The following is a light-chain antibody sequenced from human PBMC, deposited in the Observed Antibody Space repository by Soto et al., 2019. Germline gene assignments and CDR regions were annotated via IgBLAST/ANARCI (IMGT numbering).Light chain of an antibody. J-gene: IGKJ1*01. CDR2: SAS. V-gene: IGKV1-39*01. CDR3: QQTYGSFWT. Sequence: DIQMTQSPSSLPASVGDRVTITCRANQTISIYLNWYQQNPGKAPKLLIHSASSLESGVPSRFSGSGSGTDFTLTISSLQPEDFATFYCQQTYGSFWTFGQGTKVEIK. CDR1: QTISIY.